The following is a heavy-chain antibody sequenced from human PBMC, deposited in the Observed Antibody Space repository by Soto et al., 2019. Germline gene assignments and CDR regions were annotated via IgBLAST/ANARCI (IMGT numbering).Heavy chain of an antibody. V-gene: IGHV4-39*01. Sequence: EIMSTTGKVYGGYISSSSYDWGWIRQPPGKGLQWSGSIYYSGSTYDNPSLKSRVTISVDTSKNQFSLKLSSVTAADTAVYYCARGMILYCSSTSCYRPYYYYYGMDVWGQGTTLTGS. CDR1: GGYISSSSYD. CDR3: ARGMILYCSSTSCYRPYYYYYGMDV. D-gene: IGHD2-2*01. CDR2: IYYSGST. J-gene: IGHJ6*02.